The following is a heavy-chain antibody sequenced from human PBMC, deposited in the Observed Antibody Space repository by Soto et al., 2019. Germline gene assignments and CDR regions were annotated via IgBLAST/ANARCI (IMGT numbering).Heavy chain of an antibody. CDR3: ARDRLGGMDV. Sequence: GGSLRLSCAASGFTFSSYEMNWVRQAPGKGLEWVSYLSSSGSTIYYADSVKGRFTISRDNAKNSLYLQMNSLRAEDTAVYYCARDRLGGMDVWGQGTTVTVSS. J-gene: IGHJ6*02. CDR2: LSSSGSTI. CDR1: GFTFSSYE. D-gene: IGHD2-21*01. V-gene: IGHV3-48*03.